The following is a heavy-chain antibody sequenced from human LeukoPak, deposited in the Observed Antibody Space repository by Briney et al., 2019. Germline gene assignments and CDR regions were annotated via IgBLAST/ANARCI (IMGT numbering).Heavy chain of an antibody. CDR3: ARDTGFGELLYAFDI. D-gene: IGHD3-10*01. CDR1: GFTFSSYA. V-gene: IGHV3-30*04. Sequence: GGSLRLSCAASGFTFSSYAMHWVRQAPGKGLEWVAVIPYDGSNKYYADSVKGRFTISRDNSKNTLYLQMNSLRAEDTAVYYCARDTGFGELLYAFDIWGQGTMVTVSS. CDR2: IPYDGSNK. J-gene: IGHJ3*02.